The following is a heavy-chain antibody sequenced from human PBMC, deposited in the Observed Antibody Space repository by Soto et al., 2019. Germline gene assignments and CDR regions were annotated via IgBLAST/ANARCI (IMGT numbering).Heavy chain of an antibody. V-gene: IGHV4-30-4*01. CDR1: GGSISSGDYY. J-gene: IGHJ5*02. Sequence: KPSETLSLTCTVSGGSISSGDYYWSWIRQPPGKGLEWIGYIHYSGSTYYNPSLKSRVTISVDTSKNQFSLKLSSVTAADTAVYYCARVRPVVPAAISWFDPWGQGTLVTVSS. CDR3: ARVRPVVPAAISWFDP. D-gene: IGHD2-2*02. CDR2: IHYSGST.